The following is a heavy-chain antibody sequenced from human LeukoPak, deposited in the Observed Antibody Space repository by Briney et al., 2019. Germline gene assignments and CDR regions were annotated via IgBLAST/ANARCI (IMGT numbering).Heavy chain of an antibody. Sequence: PSETLSLTCAVYGGSFSGYYWSWIRHPPGKGREWIGDINHSGRTKYNPSLKSTVTISVDTSKNQFSLKLSSVPAADTAVYYCARLRAVTRSSGWLQVRRRFDYWGQGTLVTVSS. CDR1: GGSFSGYY. V-gene: IGHV4-34*01. CDR2: INHSGRT. D-gene: IGHD6-13*01. J-gene: IGHJ4*02. CDR3: ARLRAVTRSSGWLQVRRRFDY.